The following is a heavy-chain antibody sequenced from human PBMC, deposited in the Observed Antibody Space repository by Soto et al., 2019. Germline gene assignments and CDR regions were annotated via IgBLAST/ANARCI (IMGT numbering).Heavy chain of an antibody. J-gene: IGHJ6*02. V-gene: IGHV3-23*01. Sequence: LRLSCAASGFTFSSYAMSWVRQAPGKGLEWVSAISGSGGSTYYADSVKGRFTISRDNSKNTLYLQMNSLRAEDTAVYYCAKDLANYDILTGYYYGMDVWGQGTTVTVSS. CDR3: AKDLANYDILTGYYYGMDV. CDR2: ISGSGGST. D-gene: IGHD3-9*01. CDR1: GFTFSSYA.